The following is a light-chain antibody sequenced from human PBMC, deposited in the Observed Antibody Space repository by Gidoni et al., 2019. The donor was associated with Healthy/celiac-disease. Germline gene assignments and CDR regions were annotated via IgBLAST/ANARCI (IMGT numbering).Light chain of an antibody. V-gene: IGKV3-20*01. CDR1: QSVSSSF. CDR2: GAS. Sequence: EIVLTQSPGTLSLSPGERATLSCRASQSVSSSFLAWYHQKPGQAPRLLIYGASSRATGIPDRFSGSGSGTDFTLTISRLEPEDFAVYYCQQYGSSLLTFGGXTKVEIK. CDR3: QQYGSSLLT. J-gene: IGKJ4*01.